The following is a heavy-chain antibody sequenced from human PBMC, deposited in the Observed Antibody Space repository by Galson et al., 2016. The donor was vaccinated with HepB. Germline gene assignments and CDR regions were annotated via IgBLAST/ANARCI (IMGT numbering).Heavy chain of an antibody. D-gene: IGHD1-14*01. CDR1: GLIFREAW. J-gene: IGHJ5*01. CDR3: TWTGFSWFDS. Sequence: SLRLSCAASGLIFREAWVSWVRQAPGKGLEFIGRIKSNVVGAPTDYGAPVKGRFTISRDDSQNTVYLQMNSLQTEDTAVYYCTWTGFSWFDSWGQGTLVTVSS. CDR2: IKSNVVGAPT. V-gene: IGHV3-15*01.